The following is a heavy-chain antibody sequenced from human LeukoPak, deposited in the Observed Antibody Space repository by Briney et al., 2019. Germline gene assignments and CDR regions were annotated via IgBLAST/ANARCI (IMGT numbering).Heavy chain of an antibody. D-gene: IGHD6-19*01. V-gene: IGHV3-64D*06. CDR3: VRRSVDGSAEYFLH. CDR2: ISGDGGST. Sequence: GGSLRLSCSASGLSFSGYAMHWVRQAPGKGLQYVSVISGDGGSTEYADSVRGRFTISRDNSKNRLYLQMSSLRTEDTAVYYCVRRSVDGSAEYFLHWGQGTLVTVSS. CDR1: GLSFSGYA. J-gene: IGHJ1*01.